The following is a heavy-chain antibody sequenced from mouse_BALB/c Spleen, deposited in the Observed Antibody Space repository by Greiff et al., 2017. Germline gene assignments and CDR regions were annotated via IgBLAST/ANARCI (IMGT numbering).Heavy chain of an antibody. D-gene: IGHD1-1*01. Sequence: DVKLVESGGGLVQPGGSLKLSCAASGFTFSSYTMSWVRQTPEKRLEWVAYISNGGGSTYYPDTVKGRFTISRDNAKNTLYLQMSSLKSEDTAMYYCARHENYYGSSPYFDYWGQGTTLTVSS. CDR3: ARHENYYGSSPYFDY. J-gene: IGHJ2*01. V-gene: IGHV5-12-2*01. CDR1: GFTFSSYT. CDR2: ISNGGGST.